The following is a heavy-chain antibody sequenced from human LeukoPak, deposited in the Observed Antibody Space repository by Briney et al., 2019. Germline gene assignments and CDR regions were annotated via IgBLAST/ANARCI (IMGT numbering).Heavy chain of an antibody. CDR2: IVVGSGNT. Sequence: ASVKVSCKASGFTFTSSAMQWVRQARGQRLEWIGWIVVGSGNTNYAQKFQERVTTTRDMSTSTAYTELSSLRSEDTAVYYCAARSGSYGLVEPPDYWGQGTLVTVSS. CDR3: AARSGSYGLVEPPDY. CDR1: GFTFTSSA. D-gene: IGHD1-26*01. V-gene: IGHV1-58*02. J-gene: IGHJ4*02.